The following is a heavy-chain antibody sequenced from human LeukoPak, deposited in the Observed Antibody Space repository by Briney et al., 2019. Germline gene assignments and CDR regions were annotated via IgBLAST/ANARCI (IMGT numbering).Heavy chain of an antibody. CDR3: ARGTRVGITMVRGVNTFDY. CDR1: GFTFSSYA. CDR2: ISGSGGST. D-gene: IGHD3-10*01. V-gene: IGHV3-23*01. J-gene: IGHJ4*02. Sequence: GGSLRLSCAASGFTFSSYAMSWVRQAPGKGLEWVSAISGSGGSTYYADSVKGRFTISRDNSKNTLYLQMNSLRAEDTAVYYCARGTRVGITMVRGVNTFDYWGQGTLVTVSS.